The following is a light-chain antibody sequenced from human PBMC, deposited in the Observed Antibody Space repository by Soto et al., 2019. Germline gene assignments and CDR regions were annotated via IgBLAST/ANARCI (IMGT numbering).Light chain of an antibody. J-gene: IGKJ1*01. CDR2: GAS. CDR1: QSVNSN. CDR3: QEYNNWPSWT. V-gene: IGKV3-15*01. Sequence: EIVLTQSPATLSVSPGERATLSCRTNQSVNSNLAWYQQKTGQPPRLLFYGASTRATGVPARFSGSGSGTAFTLTISSLQSEDFAVYYCQEYNNWPSWTFGQGTKLEIK.